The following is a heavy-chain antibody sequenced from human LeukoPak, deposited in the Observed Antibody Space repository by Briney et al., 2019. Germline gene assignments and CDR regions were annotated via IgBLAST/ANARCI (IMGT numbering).Heavy chain of an antibody. CDR3: AKDVSSSWYYYYGVDV. V-gene: IGHV3-30*18. CDR1: GFTFSSYG. D-gene: IGHD6-13*01. Sequence: GGSLRLSCAASGFTFSSYGMHWVRKAPGKGLEWVALISYDGSNKYYADSVKGRFAISRDNSKNTLYLQMNSLRAEDTAVYYCAKDVSSSWYYYYGVDVWGKGTTVTVSS. J-gene: IGHJ6*04. CDR2: ISYDGSNK.